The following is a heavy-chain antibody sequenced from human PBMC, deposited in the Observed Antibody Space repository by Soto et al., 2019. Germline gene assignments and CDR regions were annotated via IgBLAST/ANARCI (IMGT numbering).Heavy chain of an antibody. J-gene: IGHJ4*02. V-gene: IGHV4-59*08. CDR3: ARPTYYYDSSGPPAY. D-gene: IGHD3-22*01. CDR1: GGCISSYY. Sequence: PSETLSLTSTVSGGCISSYYWSWIRQPPGKGLEWIGYIYYSGSTNYNPSLKSRVTISVDTSKNQFSLKLSSVTAADTAVYYCARPTYYYDSSGPPAYWGQGTLVTVSS. CDR2: IYYSGST.